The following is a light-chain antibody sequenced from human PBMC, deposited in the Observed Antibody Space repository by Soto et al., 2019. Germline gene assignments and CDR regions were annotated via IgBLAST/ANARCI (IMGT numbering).Light chain of an antibody. CDR2: DVS. J-gene: IGLJ1*01. Sequence: QSVLTQPASVSASPGQSITISCTGSSSDVGGYNYVSWYQQHPGKAPKLMIYDVSNRPSGVSNRFSGSKSGNTASLTISGLLADDEADYYCCSYTGIGSVFGTGTKVTVL. CDR1: SSDVGGYNY. CDR3: CSYTGIGSV. V-gene: IGLV2-14*03.